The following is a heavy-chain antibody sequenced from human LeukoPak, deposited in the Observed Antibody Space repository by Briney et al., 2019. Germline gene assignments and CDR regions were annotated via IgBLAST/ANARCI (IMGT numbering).Heavy chain of an antibody. V-gene: IGHV3-30*02. CDR1: GFTFSSYG. CDR2: TRYDGSNK. Sequence: PGGSLRLSCAASGFTFSSYGMHWFRQAPGKGLEWVAFTRYDGSNKYYADSVKGRFTISRDNSKNTLYLQMNSLRAEDTAVYYCAKDLWGNCSSTSCYFDYWGQGTLVTVSS. CDR3: AKDLWGNCSSTSCYFDY. J-gene: IGHJ4*02. D-gene: IGHD2-2*01.